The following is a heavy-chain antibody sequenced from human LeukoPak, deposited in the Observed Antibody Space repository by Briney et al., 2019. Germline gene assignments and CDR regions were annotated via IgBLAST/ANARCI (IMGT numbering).Heavy chain of an antibody. J-gene: IGHJ4*02. CDR2: VYYSGST. D-gene: IGHD5-12*01. Sequence: SETLSLTCTVSGGSISSYYWSWIRQPPGKGLEWIGYVYYSGSTNYNPSLKSRVTISVDTSKNQFSLKLNSVTAADTAVYYCARVSGYDWESFYDYWGQGTLVTVSS. V-gene: IGHV4-59*01. CDR1: GGSISSYY. CDR3: ARVSGYDWESFYDY.